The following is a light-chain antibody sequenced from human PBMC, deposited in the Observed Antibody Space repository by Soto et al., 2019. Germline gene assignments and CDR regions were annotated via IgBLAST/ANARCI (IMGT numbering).Light chain of an antibody. CDR1: SRDAGACLY. V-gene: IGLV2-14*01. CDR2: EVT. J-gene: IGLJ1*01. Sequence: QSALTEPATVAAAPVQAVAIFSIGPSRDAGACLYVSWYQHEPSKATRVLIYEVTNRPSGVSDRFSGSKSGNTASLTISGLQAEDEADYYCCSYTSSRTYVFGTGTKVTVL. CDR3: CSYTSSRTYV.